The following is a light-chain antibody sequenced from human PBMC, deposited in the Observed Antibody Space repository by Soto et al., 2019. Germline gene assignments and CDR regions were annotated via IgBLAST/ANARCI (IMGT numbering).Light chain of an antibody. CDR1: ISDVGGYNY. CDR3: SSYTPSSTYVV. Sequence: QSALTQPASVSGSPGQSITISCTGTISDVGGYNYVSWYQHHPGKAPKLMIYDVSNRPSGVSNRFSGSKSGNTASLTISGLQAEDEADYYCSSYTPSSTYVVFGGGTKLTVL. CDR2: DVS. J-gene: IGLJ2*01. V-gene: IGLV2-14*03.